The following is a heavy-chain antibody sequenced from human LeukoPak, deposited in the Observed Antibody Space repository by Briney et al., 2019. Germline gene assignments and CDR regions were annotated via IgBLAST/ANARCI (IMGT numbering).Heavy chain of an antibody. CDR1: GYTFTSHD. J-gene: IGHJ5*02. CDR2: MNPNSGNT. V-gene: IGHV1-8*01. D-gene: IGHD6-13*01. CDR3: AREGYSSSWYIFADHFGRPNWFDP. Sequence: ASVKVSCKASGYTFTSHDINWVRQATGQGLEWMGWMNPNSGNTGYAQKFQGRVTMTRNTSISTAYMELSSLRSEDTAVYYCAREGYSSSWYIFADHFGRPNWFDPWGQGTLVTVSS.